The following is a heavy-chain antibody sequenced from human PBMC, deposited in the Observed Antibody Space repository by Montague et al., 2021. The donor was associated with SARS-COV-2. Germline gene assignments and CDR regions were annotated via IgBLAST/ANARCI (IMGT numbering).Heavy chain of an antibody. V-gene: IGHV4-39*01. D-gene: IGHD3-10*01. Sequence: SETLSLTCTVSGGSISSSIDYWGWIRQPPGKGLEWIGSVYESGRTYYNPSLKSRVTISVDTSQNRFSLKLRSVTAADTAVYYCARLGVVPSPRTFDPWGQGTLVTVSS. CDR3: ARLGVVPSPRTFDP. J-gene: IGHJ5*02. CDR2: VYESGRT. CDR1: GGSISSSIDY.